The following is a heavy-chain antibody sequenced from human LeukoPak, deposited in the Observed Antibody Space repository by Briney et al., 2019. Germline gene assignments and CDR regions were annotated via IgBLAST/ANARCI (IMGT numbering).Heavy chain of an antibody. CDR1: GGSISSSSYY. D-gene: IGHD3-10*01. CDR2: IYYSGST. J-gene: IGHJ4*02. CDR3: ATLYGSGSWYFDY. V-gene: IGHV4-39*01. Sequence: SETLSLSCTVSGGSISSSSYYWGWIRQPPGKGLEWIGSIYYSGSTYYNPSLKSRVTISVDTSKNQFSLKLSSVTAADTAVYYCATLYGSGSWYFDYWGQGTLVTVSS.